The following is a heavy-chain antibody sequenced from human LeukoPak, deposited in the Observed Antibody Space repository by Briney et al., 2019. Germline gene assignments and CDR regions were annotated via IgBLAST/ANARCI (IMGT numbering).Heavy chain of an antibody. J-gene: IGHJ3*02. CDR1: GGSISSGDYY. Sequence: SQTLSLTCTVSGGSISSGDYYWSWIRQPPGKGLEWIGYIYYSGSTYYNPSLKSRVTISVDTSKNQFSLKLSSVTAADTAVYYCARHAETAADRGGDAFDIWGQGTMVTVSS. D-gene: IGHD6-13*01. V-gene: IGHV4-30-4*08. CDR2: IYYSGST. CDR3: ARHAETAADRGGDAFDI.